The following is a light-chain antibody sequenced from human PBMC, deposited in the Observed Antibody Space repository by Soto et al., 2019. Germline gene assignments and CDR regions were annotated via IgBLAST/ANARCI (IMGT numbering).Light chain of an antibody. Sequence: DIQMTQSPSSLSATVGDRFTVTCRASQTISSLLAWYQQKPWKAPKILIYKTSSLESGVPSRFSGSGSGTEFTLTISSLQPDDFATYYCQQYNGYRWTFGQGTKVDNK. CDR3: QQYNGYRWT. CDR2: KTS. J-gene: IGKJ1*01. V-gene: IGKV1-5*03. CDR1: QTISSL.